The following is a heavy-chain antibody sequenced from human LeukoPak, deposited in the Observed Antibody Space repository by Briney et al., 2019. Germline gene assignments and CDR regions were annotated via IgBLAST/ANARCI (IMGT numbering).Heavy chain of an antibody. J-gene: IGHJ4*02. CDR2: IYYSGST. V-gene: IGHV4-39*01. CDR1: GGSISSSSYY. D-gene: IGHD3-22*01. Sequence: SETLSLTCTVSGGSISSSSYYWGWIRQPPGKGLEWIGSIYYSGSTYYNPSLKSRVTISVDTSKNQFSLKLSSVTAADTAVYYCARHPPSNYYDSSGYLDYWGQGTLVTVSS. CDR3: ARHPPSNYYDSSGYLDY.